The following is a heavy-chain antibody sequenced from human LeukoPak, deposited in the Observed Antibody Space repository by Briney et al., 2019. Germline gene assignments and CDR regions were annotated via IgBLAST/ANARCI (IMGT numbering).Heavy chain of an antibody. V-gene: IGHV3-23*01. J-gene: IGHJ4*02. D-gene: IGHD1-26*01. CDR2: ISGSGGST. CDR3: AKGAVGAAFFDY. CDR1: GFTFSSYA. Sequence: GGSLRLSCAASGFTFSSYAISWVRQAPGKGLEWVSAISGSGGSTYYADSVKGRFTISRDNSKDTLYLQMNSLRAEDTAIYYCAKGAVGAAFFDYWGQGTLVTVSS.